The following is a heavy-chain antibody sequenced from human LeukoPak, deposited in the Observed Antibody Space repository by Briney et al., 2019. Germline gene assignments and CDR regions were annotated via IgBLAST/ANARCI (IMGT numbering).Heavy chain of an antibody. J-gene: IGHJ6*02. CDR1: GFSSSSRL. Sequence: GGSQISCSAVSGFSSSSRLRLGVRQAPGKGLVWVAGISYDGSEKYYAKSVEGRITISRDNAKKLQDLQMKSLRDGETPVYFCARERASRITMAMDDWGQGTTVTVSS. CDR2: ISYDGSEK. CDR3: ARERASRITMAMDD. D-gene: IGHD3-10*01. V-gene: IGHV3-33*05.